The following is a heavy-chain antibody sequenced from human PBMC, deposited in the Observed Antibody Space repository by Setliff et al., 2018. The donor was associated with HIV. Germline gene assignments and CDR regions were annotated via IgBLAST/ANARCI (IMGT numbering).Heavy chain of an antibody. D-gene: IGHD2-2*01. J-gene: IGHJ6*03. Sequence: PSETLSLTCAVYGGSFSGYYWSWIRQPPGKGLEWIGEINHSGSTNYNPSLKSRVTISVDTSKNQVSLRLSSVTAADTGVYYCARHRDPPGTSWIYYYYYMDLWGEGTTVTVSS. CDR1: GGSFSGYY. CDR2: INHSGST. CDR3: ARHRDPPGTSWIYYYYYMDL. V-gene: IGHV4-34*01.